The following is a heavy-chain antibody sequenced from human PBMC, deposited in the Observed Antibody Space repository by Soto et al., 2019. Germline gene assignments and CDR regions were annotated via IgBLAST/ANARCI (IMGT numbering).Heavy chain of an antibody. CDR1: GGSISSYY. Sequence: QVQLQESGPGLVKPSESLSLTCAVSGGSISSYYWSWIRQPPGMGLEWIGYIYYSGSTNYNPSLKSRVTISVDTSKNQFSLKLTSVTAADTAVYYCARSRYTSGWWTPPFDYWGQGTLVTVSS. CDR2: IYYSGST. J-gene: IGHJ4*02. D-gene: IGHD6-19*01. CDR3: ARSRYTSGWWTPPFDY. V-gene: IGHV4-59*01.